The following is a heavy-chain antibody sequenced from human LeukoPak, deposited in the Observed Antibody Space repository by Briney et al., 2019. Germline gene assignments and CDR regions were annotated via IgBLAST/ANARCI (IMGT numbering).Heavy chain of an antibody. CDR3: ARGRYNWNDPTFMDV. J-gene: IGHJ6*02. V-gene: IGHV3-30*03. CDR2: ISYDGSNE. Sequence: GGSLRLSCAASGFTFSNYGMHWVRQAPGKGLEWVAVISYDGSNEYYADSVKGRFAISRDTSKNTLYLQMNGLRAEDTALYYCARGRYNWNDPTFMDVWGQGTTVSVSS. CDR1: GFTFSNYG. D-gene: IGHD1-1*01.